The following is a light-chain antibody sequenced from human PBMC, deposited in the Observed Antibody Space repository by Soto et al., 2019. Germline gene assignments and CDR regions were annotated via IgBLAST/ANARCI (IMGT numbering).Light chain of an antibody. V-gene: IGKV1-33*01. CDR2: DAS. Sequence: DIQMTQSPSSLSASVGDRVSITCQASHDINYYLNWYQQKPGTAPKLLIYDASNLQAGVTPRFSGGGSGTSFVLIISNLQPEDIAKYYCQQYYDDLRTFGGGTKVEI. CDR3: QQYYDDLRT. CDR1: HDINYY. J-gene: IGKJ4*01.